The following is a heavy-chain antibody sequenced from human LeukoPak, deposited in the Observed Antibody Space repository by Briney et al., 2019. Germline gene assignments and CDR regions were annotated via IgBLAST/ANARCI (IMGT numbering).Heavy chain of an antibody. D-gene: IGHD3-16*01. CDR2: IYYSGST. CDR3: ARGGIDAFDI. Sequence: SETLSLTCTVSGGSISSSSYYWGWIRQPPGKGLEWIGSIYYSGSTYYNPSLKSRVTISVGTSKNQFSLKLSSVTAADTAVYYCARGGIDAFDIWGQGTMVTVSS. CDR1: GGSISSSSYY. V-gene: IGHV4-39*07. J-gene: IGHJ3*02.